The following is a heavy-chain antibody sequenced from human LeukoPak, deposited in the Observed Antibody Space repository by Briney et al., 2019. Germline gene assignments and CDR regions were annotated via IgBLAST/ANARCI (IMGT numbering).Heavy chain of an antibody. CDR1: GFTVSSNY. D-gene: IGHD3-22*01. CDR2: IYSGGST. J-gene: IGHJ4*02. CDR3: ARGEYYYDSSGYYSYYFDY. Sequence: GGSLRLSCAASGFTVSSNYMSWVRQAQGKGLESVSVIYSGGSTYYADSVKGRFTISRDNSKNTLYLQMNSLRAEDTAVYYCARGEYYYDSSGYYSYYFDYWGQGTLVTVSS. V-gene: IGHV3-53*01.